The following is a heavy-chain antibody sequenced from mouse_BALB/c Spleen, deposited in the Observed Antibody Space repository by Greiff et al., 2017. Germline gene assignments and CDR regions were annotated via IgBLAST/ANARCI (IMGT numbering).Heavy chain of an antibody. CDR3: ARGRYGDY. Sequence: VQLQQSGSELVKPGASVKLSCTASGFNIKDTYMHWVKQRPEQGLEWIGRIDPANGNTKYDPKFQGKATITADTSSNTAYLQLSSLTSEDTAVYYCARGRYGDYWGQGTTLTVSS. J-gene: IGHJ2*01. CDR1: GFNIKDTY. CDR2: IDPANGNT. D-gene: IGHD2-14*01. V-gene: IGHV14-3*02.